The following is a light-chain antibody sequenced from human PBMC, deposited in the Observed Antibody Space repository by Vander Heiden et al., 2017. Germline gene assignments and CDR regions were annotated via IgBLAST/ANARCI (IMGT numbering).Light chain of an antibody. CDR1: QSVSSY. J-gene: IGKJ2*01. Sequence: EIVLTQSPATLSLSPGERATLSCRASQSVSSYLARYQQKPGQAPRLLIYEASNRATGIPARFSGSGSGTDFTLTISSLEPEGFAVYYCQQRSNSYTFGQGTKLEIK. CDR3: QQRSNSYT. V-gene: IGKV3-11*01. CDR2: EAS.